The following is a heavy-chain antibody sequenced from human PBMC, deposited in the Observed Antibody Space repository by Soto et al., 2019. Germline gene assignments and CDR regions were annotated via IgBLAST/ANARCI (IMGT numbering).Heavy chain of an antibody. V-gene: IGHV1-3*01. D-gene: IGHD2-2*01. CDR3: ARGYQLRPVYKYYGMDV. J-gene: IGHJ6*02. Sequence: GASVKVSCKASGYTFTTYAIHWVRQAPGQGLEWMGWINAGNGDTKYSQKLQGRVTMTTDTSASTAYMELRSLRSDDTAVYYCARGYQLRPVYKYYGMDVWGQGNTVTVSS. CDR1: GYTFTTYA. CDR2: INAGNGDT.